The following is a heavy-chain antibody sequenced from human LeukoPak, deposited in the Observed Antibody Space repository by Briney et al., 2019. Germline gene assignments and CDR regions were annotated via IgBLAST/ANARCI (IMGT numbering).Heavy chain of an antibody. CDR3: ARDSEYSSGWYDY. V-gene: IGHV4-59*01. CDR1: DGSISSYY. CDR2: IYYSGST. J-gene: IGHJ4*02. Sequence: SETLSLTCTVSDGSISSYYWSWIRQPPGKGLEWIGYIYYSGSTNYNPSLKSRVTISVDTSKNQFSLKLSSVTAADTAVYYCARDSEYSSGWYDYWGQGTLVTVSS. D-gene: IGHD6-19*01.